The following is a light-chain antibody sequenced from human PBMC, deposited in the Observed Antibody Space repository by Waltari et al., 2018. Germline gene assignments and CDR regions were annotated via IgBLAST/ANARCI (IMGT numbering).Light chain of an antibody. CDR1: QGISSR. CDR3: LQAYSFPRT. V-gene: IGKV1-12*01. Sequence: DIQMTQSPSFVSASVGDRVTITCRASQGISSRLAWYQQKPGKAPKLLIYTASTVQSGVPSRFSGSGSGTEFTLIITTLQPEDFATYFCLQAYSFPRTFGQGTKLEIK. J-gene: IGKJ2*01. CDR2: TAS.